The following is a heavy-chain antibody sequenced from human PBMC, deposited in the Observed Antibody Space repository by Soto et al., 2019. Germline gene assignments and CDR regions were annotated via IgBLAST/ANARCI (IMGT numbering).Heavy chain of an antibody. CDR2: INHSGSA. CDR1: GGSFSGSY. CDR3: AKNTIMTNYYEYYVMDV. D-gene: IGHD3-10*01. J-gene: IGHJ6*02. Sequence: TLSLTCAVYGGSFSGSYWGWIRQPPGKGLEWIGEINHSGSANYNPSLRSRVTMSVDTSKSQFSLRLDSVTAADTALYFCAKNTIMTNYYEYYVMDVWGQGTKVTVYS. V-gene: IGHV4-34*01.